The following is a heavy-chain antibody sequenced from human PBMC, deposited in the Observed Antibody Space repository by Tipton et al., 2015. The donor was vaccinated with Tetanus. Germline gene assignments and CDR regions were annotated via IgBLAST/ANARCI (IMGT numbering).Heavy chain of an antibody. J-gene: IGHJ5*02. V-gene: IGHV4-39*01. Sequence: TLSLTCTVSGGSINNGSFYWGWIRQPPGKGLEWIGSVFYSGSSFYNPSLKSRVTISVDTSKNQFSLKLSSVTAADTAVYYCARRRTLPLFDPWGQGTLVTVSS. D-gene: IGHD3-16*01. CDR3: ARRRTLPLFDP. CDR1: GGSINNGSFY. CDR2: VFYSGSS.